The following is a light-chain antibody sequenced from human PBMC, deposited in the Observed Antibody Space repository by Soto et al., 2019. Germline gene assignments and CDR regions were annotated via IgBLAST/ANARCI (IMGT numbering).Light chain of an antibody. J-gene: IGKJ2*01. Sequence: DIQLTQSPSFLSASVGDRVTITCRASQDISSFLAWYQQKAGKAPKLLIFAASTLQSGVPSRFSGSGSGTEFTLTISSLQPEDVATYYCQQVKTYPRTFGKGTKVDIK. V-gene: IGKV1-9*01. CDR1: QDISSF. CDR2: AAS. CDR3: QQVKTYPRT.